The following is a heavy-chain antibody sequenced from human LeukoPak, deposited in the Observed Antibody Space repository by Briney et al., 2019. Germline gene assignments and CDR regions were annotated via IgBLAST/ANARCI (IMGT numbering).Heavy chain of an antibody. J-gene: IGHJ4*02. CDR3: ARPAWGSGYDYAY. CDR1: GYTFTGYY. CDR2: INPNSGGT. D-gene: IGHD5-12*01. Sequence: ASVKVSCKASGYTFTGYYMHWVRQAPGQGLEWMGWINPNSGGTNYAQKFQGRVTMTRDTSISTAYMELSRLRSDDTAVYYCARPAWGSGYDYAYWGQGTLVTVSS. V-gene: IGHV1-2*02.